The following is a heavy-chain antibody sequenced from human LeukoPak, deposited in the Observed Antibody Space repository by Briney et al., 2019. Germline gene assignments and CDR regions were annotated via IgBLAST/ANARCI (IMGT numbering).Heavy chain of an antibody. CDR2: INPNSGGT. V-gene: IGHV1-2*02. Sequence: ASVKVSCKASGYTFTGYYMHWVRQAPGQGLEWMGWINPNSGGTNYAQKFQGRVTMTRDTSISTAYMELSRLRSDDTAVYYCARKGPYYYGSGTVFDPWGQGTLVTVSS. CDR1: GYTFTGYY. D-gene: IGHD3-10*01. J-gene: IGHJ5*02. CDR3: ARKGPYYYGSGTVFDP.